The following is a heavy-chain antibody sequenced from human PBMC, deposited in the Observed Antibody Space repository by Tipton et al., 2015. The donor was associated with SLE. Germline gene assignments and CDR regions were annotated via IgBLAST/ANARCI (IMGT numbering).Heavy chain of an antibody. CDR1: GGSFGGYY. J-gene: IGHJ5*02. V-gene: IGHV4-34*01. Sequence: TLSLTCSIYGGSFGGYYWSWIRQPPGKGLEWIGEINHGGSTNYNPSLKSRVTISVDTSKTYFSLKLSSVTAADTAVYYCARDLRAIGDRFDPWGQGALVTVSS. D-gene: IGHD3-16*01. CDR3: ARDLRAIGDRFDP. CDR2: INHGGST.